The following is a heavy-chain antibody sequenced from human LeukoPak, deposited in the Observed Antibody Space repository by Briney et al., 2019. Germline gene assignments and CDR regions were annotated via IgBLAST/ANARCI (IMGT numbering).Heavy chain of an antibody. D-gene: IGHD1-26*01. CDR1: GFTFSGST. V-gene: IGHV3-73*01. CDR3: IRGAASGSYYGFDV. CDR2: IGSKANNYAT. J-gene: IGHJ6*02. Sequence: GGSLRLSCAASGFTFSGSTMHWVRQASGKGLEWVGRIGSKANNYATAYATSVKGRFTLSRDDSKNTAYLQMNSLKTEDTAVYYCIRGAASGSYYGFDVWGQGATATVSS.